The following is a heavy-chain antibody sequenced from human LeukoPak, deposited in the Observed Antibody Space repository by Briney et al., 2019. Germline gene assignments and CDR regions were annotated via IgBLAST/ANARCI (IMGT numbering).Heavy chain of an antibody. J-gene: IGHJ5*02. V-gene: IGHV1-2*02. D-gene: IGHD6-13*01. CDR2: INPNSGGT. CDR3: AREEIRIAAAGWFDP. Sequence: ASVKVSCKASGYTFTGYYMHWVRQAPGQGLEWMGWINPNSGGTNYAQKFQGRVTMTRDTSISTAYMELSRLRSDDTAVYYCAREEIRIAAAGWFDPWGQGTLVTVSS. CDR1: GYTFTGYY.